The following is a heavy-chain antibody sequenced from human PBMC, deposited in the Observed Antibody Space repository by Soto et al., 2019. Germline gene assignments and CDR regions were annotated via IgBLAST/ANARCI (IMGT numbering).Heavy chain of an antibody. CDR2: IYYSGST. V-gene: IGHV4-39*01. J-gene: IGHJ4*02. Sequence: SETLSLTCTVSGGSISSSSYYWGWIRQPPGKGLEWIGSIYYSGSTYYNPSLKSRVTISVDTSKNQFSLKLSSVTAADTAVYYCARLLPVPAAMYYFDYWGQGTLVTVSS. D-gene: IGHD2-2*01. CDR3: ARLLPVPAAMYYFDY. CDR1: GGSISSSSYY.